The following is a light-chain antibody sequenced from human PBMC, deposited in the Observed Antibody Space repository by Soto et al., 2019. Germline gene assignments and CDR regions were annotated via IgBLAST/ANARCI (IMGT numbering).Light chain of an antibody. Sequence: DIQMTQSPSSLSASFGDRVTITCRASQSISSYLNWYQHKPGKAPKLLIYAASSLQSGVPSRFSGSGSGTDFTLTISRLEPEDFAVYYCQQYGSSPWTFGQGTKVDI. V-gene: IGKV1-39*01. CDR2: AAS. CDR3: QQYGSSPWT. CDR1: QSISSY. J-gene: IGKJ1*01.